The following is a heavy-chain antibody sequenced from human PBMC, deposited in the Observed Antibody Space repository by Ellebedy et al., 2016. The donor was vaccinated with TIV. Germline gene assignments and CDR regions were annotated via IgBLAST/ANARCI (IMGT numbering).Heavy chain of an antibody. J-gene: IGHJ5*02. CDR1: GFTFSDYF. V-gene: IGHV3-72*01. CDR2: SKTRGDRYTT. D-gene: IGHD2-15*01. CDR3: ARENWWRFDP. Sequence: GGSLRLSXAASGFTFSDYFMDWVRQAPGKGLEWVGRSKTRGDRYTTEYAASVKGRFTVSRDESKNLLFLQMNSLKTEDTAVYYCARENWWRFDPWGQGTLVTVSS.